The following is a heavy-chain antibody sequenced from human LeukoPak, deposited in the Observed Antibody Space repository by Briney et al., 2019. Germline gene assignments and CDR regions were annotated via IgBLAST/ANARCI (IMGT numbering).Heavy chain of an antibody. D-gene: IGHD6-19*01. V-gene: IGHV4-34*01. CDR2: INHSGST. Sequence: SETLSLTCAVYGGSFSGYYWSWIRQPPGKGLEWIGEINHSGSTNYNPSLKSRVTISVDTSKNQFSLKLSSVTAADTAVYYCASTGYSSGWYLGYWGQGTLVTVSS. CDR3: ASTGYSSGWYLGY. CDR1: GGSFSGYY. J-gene: IGHJ4*02.